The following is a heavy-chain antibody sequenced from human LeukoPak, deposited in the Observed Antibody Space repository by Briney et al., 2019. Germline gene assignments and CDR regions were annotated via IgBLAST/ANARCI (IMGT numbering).Heavy chain of an antibody. CDR3: ARVRIGQQLDKYYYYAMDV. D-gene: IGHD6-13*01. J-gene: IGHJ6*02. V-gene: IGHV1-2*02. CDR1: GYTFTDYY. Sequence: ASVKVSCKASGYTFTDYYMHWVRQAPGQGLEWMGWINPNSGGTDYAQKVQGRVTMTTDTSISTANLEVSRLRSDDTAVYYCARVRIGQQLDKYYYYAMDVWGQGTTVTVSS. CDR2: INPNSGGT.